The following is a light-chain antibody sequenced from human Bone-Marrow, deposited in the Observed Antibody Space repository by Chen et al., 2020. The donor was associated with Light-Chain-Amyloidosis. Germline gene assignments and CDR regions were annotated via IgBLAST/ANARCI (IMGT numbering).Light chain of an antibody. V-gene: IGLV3-25*03. CDR3: QSADSSGTDEVI. Sequence: SYELTQPPSVSVSPGQTARITGSGDDLPTKYAYWYQQKPGQAPVLVIHRDTERPSGISERFSGSSSGTTATLTISGVQAEDEADYHCQSADSSGTDEVIFGGWTKLTVL. J-gene: IGLJ2*01. CDR1: DLPTKY. CDR2: RDT.